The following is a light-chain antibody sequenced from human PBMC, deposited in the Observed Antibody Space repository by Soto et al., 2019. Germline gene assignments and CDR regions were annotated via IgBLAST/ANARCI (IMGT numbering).Light chain of an antibody. CDR2: GAS. Sequence: EIVMTQSPATLSVSPGERATFSCRASLSVSSDLAWYQQNPGQAPRLLIYGASTRATGIPARFSGSGSGTEFTLTLSSLQSEDFAVYYCQQYSNWPLTFGGGTKVEIK. CDR1: LSVSSD. CDR3: QQYSNWPLT. V-gene: IGKV3-15*01. J-gene: IGKJ4*01.